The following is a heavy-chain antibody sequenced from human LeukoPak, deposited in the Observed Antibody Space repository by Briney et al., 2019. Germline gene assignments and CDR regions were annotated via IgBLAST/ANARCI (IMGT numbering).Heavy chain of an antibody. J-gene: IGHJ4*02. CDR1: GYTFTSYY. CDR3: ALDGYKTYIDY. D-gene: IGHD5-24*01. CDR2: INPSGGST. Sequence: ASVKVSCKASGYTFTSYYMHWVRQAPGQGLEWMGIINPSGGSTSYAQKFQGRVTMTRDTSTSTVYMELSSLRSEDTAMYYCALDGYKTYIDYWGQGTLVTVSS. V-gene: IGHV1-46*01.